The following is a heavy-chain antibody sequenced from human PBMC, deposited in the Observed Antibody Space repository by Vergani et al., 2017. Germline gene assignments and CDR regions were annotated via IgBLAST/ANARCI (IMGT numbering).Heavy chain of an antibody. CDR1: GYTFTSYG. J-gene: IGHJ5*02. Sequence: QVQLVQSGAEVKKPGASVKVSCKASGYTFTSYGISWVRQAPGQGLEWMGWISAYNGNTNYAQKLQGRVTMTTDTSTSTAYMELSSLRSEDTAVYYCARVWRLQKKENWFDPWGQGTLVTVSS. V-gene: IGHV1-18*04. D-gene: IGHD4-11*01. CDR2: ISAYNGNT. CDR3: ARVWRLQKKENWFDP.